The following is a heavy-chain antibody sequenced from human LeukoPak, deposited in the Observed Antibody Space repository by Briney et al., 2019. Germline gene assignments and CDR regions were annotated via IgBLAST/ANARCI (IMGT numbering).Heavy chain of an antibody. V-gene: IGHV4-39*01. CDR2: IYYSGST. J-gene: IGHJ5*02. CDR3: ARSPGWFDP. CDR1: GGSISSSSYH. Sequence: SETLSLTCTVSGGSISSSSYHWGWIRQPPGKGLEWIGSIYYSGSTYYNPSLKSRVTISVDTSKNQFSLKLSSVTAADTAVYYCARSPGWFDPWGQGTLVTVSS.